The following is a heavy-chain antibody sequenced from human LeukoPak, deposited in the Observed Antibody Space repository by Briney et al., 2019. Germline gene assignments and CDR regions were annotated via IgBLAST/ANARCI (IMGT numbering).Heavy chain of an antibody. V-gene: IGHV3-7*03. CDR3: ARGASSSP. CDR1: GFTFSTFW. CDR2: IKQDGSER. Sequence: GGSLRLSCEASGFTFSTFWMTWVRQVPGKGLEWVANIKQDGSERNYVDSVKGRFTISRDNAKNSLYLQVNSLRAEDTAVYYCARGASSSPWGQGTLVTVSS. D-gene: IGHD6-13*01. J-gene: IGHJ5*02.